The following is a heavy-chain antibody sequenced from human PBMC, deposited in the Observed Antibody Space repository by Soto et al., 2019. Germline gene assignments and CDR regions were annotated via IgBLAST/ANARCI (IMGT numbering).Heavy chain of an antibody. CDR2: INHSGST. D-gene: IGHD6-19*01. CDR1: GGSFSGYY. Sequence: PSETLSLTCAVYGGSFSGYYWSWIRQPPGKGLEWIGEINHSGSTNYNPSLKSRVTISVDTSKNQFSLKLSSVTAADTAVYYCGRGYRSGYRRGWYAFWGRGTLDTVSS. J-gene: IGHJ4*02. CDR3: GRGYRSGYRRGWYAF. V-gene: IGHV4-34*01.